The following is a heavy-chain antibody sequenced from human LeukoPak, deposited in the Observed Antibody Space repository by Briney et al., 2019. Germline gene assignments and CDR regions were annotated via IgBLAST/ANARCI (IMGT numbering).Heavy chain of an antibody. CDR2: IKSNDAGGAT. Sequence: GGSLRLSCGASGFTFSDAWMSWVRQAPGKGLEWVGRIKSNDAGGATAYAAPVKGRFTISRDDSKTTMYMVMNSLKTEDTAIYYCATTRRRDGIGYWGQGTLVTVSS. CDR3: ATTRRRDGIGY. V-gene: IGHV3-15*01. J-gene: IGHJ4*02. D-gene: IGHD2-21*02. CDR1: GFTFSDAW.